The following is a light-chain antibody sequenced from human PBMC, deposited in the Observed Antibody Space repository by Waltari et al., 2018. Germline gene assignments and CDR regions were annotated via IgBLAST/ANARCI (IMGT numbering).Light chain of an antibody. CDR2: GVS. CDR3: QHAHNYPLT. Sequence: DIQMTQSPFSVSASVGDTVTLPCRASQRISGWLAWYQQKPGKAPKLLIYGVSSLKSGVPSRFSGSGSGTDFNLTINSLQPEDFAAYYCQHAHNYPLTFGGGTKVEI. CDR1: QRISGW. V-gene: IGKV1-12*01. J-gene: IGKJ4*01.